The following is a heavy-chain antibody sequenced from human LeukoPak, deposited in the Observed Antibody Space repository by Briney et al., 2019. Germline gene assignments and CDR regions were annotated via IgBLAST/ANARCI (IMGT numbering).Heavy chain of an antibody. CDR3: ATLQGYRLDY. CDR2: IYYSGST. J-gene: IGHJ4*02. D-gene: IGHD5-18*01. Sequence: PSETLSLTCTVSGGSISSYYWSWIRQPPGKGLGWIAYIYYSGSTNYNPSLKSRVIISVDTSKNQFSLKLSSVTAADTAVYYCATLQGYRLDYWGQGTLVTVSS. CDR1: GGSISSYY. V-gene: IGHV4-59*08.